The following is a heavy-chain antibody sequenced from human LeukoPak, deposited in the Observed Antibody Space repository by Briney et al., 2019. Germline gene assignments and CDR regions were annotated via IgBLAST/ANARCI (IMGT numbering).Heavy chain of an antibody. CDR2: IKQDGIEK. CDR1: GFTLSNHW. V-gene: IGHV3-7*01. CDR3: ARNADYGGNSGLDY. Sequence: GGSLRLSCAASGFTLSNHWMIWVRQAPGKGLECVANIKQDGIEKYYLDSVKGRFTISRDNAKNSVYLQMNSLRVEDTAVYYCARNADYGGNSGLDYWGQGTLVTVSS. J-gene: IGHJ4*02. D-gene: IGHD4-23*01.